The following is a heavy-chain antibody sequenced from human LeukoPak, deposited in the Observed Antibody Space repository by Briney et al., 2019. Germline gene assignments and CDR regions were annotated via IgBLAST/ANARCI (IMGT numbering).Heavy chain of an antibody. Sequence: PGGSLRLSCAASGFTFSGYGMHWVRQAPGKGLEWVALISFDGSNQYYEDSVKGRFTISRDNSKNTLYLQMSSLRAEDTAVYYCAKPPEVGATVAYFDYWGQGTLVTVSS. CDR2: ISFDGSNQ. D-gene: IGHD1-26*01. CDR1: GFTFSGYG. J-gene: IGHJ4*02. V-gene: IGHV3-30*18. CDR3: AKPPEVGATVAYFDY.